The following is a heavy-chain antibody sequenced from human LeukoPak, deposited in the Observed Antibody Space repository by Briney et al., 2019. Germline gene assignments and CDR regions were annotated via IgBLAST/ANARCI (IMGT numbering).Heavy chain of an antibody. CDR2: INHSGST. D-gene: IGHD2-8*02. CDR1: GGSFSGYY. J-gene: IGHJ5*02. V-gene: IGHV4-34*01. Sequence: PSEALSLTCAVYGGSFSGYYWSWIRQPPGKGLEWIGEINHSGSTNYNPSLKSRVTISVDTSKKQFSLKLSSVTAADTAVYYCARAPEGRTGWFDPWGQGTLVTVSS. CDR3: ARAPEGRTGWFDP.